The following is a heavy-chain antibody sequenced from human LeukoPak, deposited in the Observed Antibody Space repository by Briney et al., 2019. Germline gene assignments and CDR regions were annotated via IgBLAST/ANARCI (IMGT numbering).Heavy chain of an antibody. V-gene: IGHV1-8*01. CDR1: GYTFTSYD. Sequence: GASVKVSCKASGYTFTSYDINWVRQATGQGLEWMGWMNPNSGNTGYAQKFQGRVTMTRNTSISTAYMELSSLRSEDTAVYYCAIRVSGGFGELHWGQGTLVTVSS. CDR2: MNPNSGNT. D-gene: IGHD3-10*01. CDR3: AIRVSGGFGELH. J-gene: IGHJ4*02.